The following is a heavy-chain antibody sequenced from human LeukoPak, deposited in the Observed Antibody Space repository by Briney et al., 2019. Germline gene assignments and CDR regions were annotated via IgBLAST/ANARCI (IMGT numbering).Heavy chain of an antibody. CDR2: ISGSGGST. Sequence: QPGGSLRLSCAASGFTVSSNYMSWVRQAPGKGLEWVSAISGSGGSTYYADSVKGRFTISRDNSKNTLYLQMNSLRAEDTAVYYCAKAETTVVTIDAFDIWGQGTMVTVSS. CDR3: AKAETTVVTIDAFDI. D-gene: IGHD4-23*01. J-gene: IGHJ3*02. CDR1: GFTVSSNY. V-gene: IGHV3-23*01.